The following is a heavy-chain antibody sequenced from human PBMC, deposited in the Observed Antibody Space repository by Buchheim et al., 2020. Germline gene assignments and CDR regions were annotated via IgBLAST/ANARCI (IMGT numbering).Heavy chain of an antibody. CDR1: GGSISTYF. CDR2: SHYSERT. D-gene: IGHD6-25*01. V-gene: IGHV4-59*08. CDR3: ARHSGAWPHYFDY. J-gene: IGHJ4*02. Sequence: QVQLQESGPGLVKPSETLSLTCFVSGGSISTYFWSWLRQPPGKGLEWIAFSHYSERTKYHPSLKNRVTISVDRSRKQFSLKMTSGTAADTAVYYCARHSGAWPHYFDYWGQGAL.